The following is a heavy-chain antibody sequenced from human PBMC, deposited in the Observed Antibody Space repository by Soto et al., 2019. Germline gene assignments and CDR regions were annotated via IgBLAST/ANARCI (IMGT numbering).Heavy chain of an antibody. V-gene: IGHV3-23*01. CDR3: AKSRVFIGAIVTLLDS. Sequence: GGSLSLSCATSGFTFSSYAMVWVRQAAEKGLEWVASFSYNGDTSYYADSVKGRFIISRGNSENTLYLHMNGLRADDTALYFCAKSRVFIGAIVTLLDSWGQGTQVTVSS. CDR2: FSYNGDTS. CDR1: GFTFSSYA. J-gene: IGHJ4*02. D-gene: IGHD3-16*02.